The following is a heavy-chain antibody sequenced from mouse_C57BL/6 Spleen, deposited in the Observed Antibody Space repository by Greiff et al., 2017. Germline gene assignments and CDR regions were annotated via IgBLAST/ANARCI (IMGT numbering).Heavy chain of an antibody. CDR2: ISYDGSN. V-gene: IGHV3-6*01. J-gene: IGHJ2*01. CDR3: ARGGVPYYFDY. Sequence: QSGPGLVKPSQSLSLTCSVTGYSITSGYYWNWIRQFPGNKLEWMGYISYDGSNNYNPSLKNRISITRDTSKNQFFLKLNSVTTEDTATYYCARGGVPYYFDYWGQGTTLTVSS. CDR1: GYSITSGYY.